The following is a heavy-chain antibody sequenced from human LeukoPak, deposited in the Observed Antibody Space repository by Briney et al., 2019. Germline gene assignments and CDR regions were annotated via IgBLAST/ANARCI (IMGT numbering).Heavy chain of an antibody. CDR1: GYTFTSYG. V-gene: IGHV1-18*01. J-gene: IGHJ6*02. CDR3: ARVPVYCSGGSCYSLNYYYGMDV. D-gene: IGHD2-15*01. CDR2: ICAYNGNT. Sequence: ASVKVSCKASGYTFTSYGISWVRQAPGQGLEWMGWICAYNGNTNYAQKLQGRVTMTTDTSTSTAYMELRSLRSDDTAVYYCARVPVYCSGGSCYSLNYYYGMDVWGQGTTVTVSS.